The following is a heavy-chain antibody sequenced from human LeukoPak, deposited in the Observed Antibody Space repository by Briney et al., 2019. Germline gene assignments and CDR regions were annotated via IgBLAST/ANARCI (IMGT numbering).Heavy chain of an antibody. CDR1: GGSIRSSYYY. J-gene: IGHJ4*02. CDR2: IYYDGST. D-gene: IGHD3-10*01. V-gene: IGHV4-61*05. CDR3: TKVGLSGLFDY. Sequence: PSETLSLTCTVSGGSIRSSYYYWGWIRQPPGKGLEWIGYIYYDGSTDYNPSLKSRVTMSIDTSRSQFSLKLNSVTAADTAVYYCTKVGLSGLFDYWGQGALVTVSS.